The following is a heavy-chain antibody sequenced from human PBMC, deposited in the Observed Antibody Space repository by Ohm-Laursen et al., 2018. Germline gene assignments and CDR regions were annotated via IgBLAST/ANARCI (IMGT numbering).Heavy chain of an antibody. CDR3: ARDAIENIVAPHLDY. CDR2: ISGSFTYI. Sequence: GSLRLSCSASGFTFSSYWMSWVRQAPGKGLEWVSSISGSFTYIYYADSVKDRFTISRDNAKSSLYLQMNSLRAEDTAVYYCARDAIENIVAPHLDYWGPGTRVTVSS. D-gene: IGHD5-12*01. CDR1: GFTFSSYW. J-gene: IGHJ4*02. V-gene: IGHV3-21*01.